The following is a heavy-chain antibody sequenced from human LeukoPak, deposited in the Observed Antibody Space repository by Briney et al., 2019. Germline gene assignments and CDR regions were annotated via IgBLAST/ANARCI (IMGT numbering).Heavy chain of an antibody. CDR2: ISDSGGIT. J-gene: IGHJ3*01. D-gene: IGHD1-7*01. V-gene: IGHV3-23*01. CDR3: AKDIVPNYGSTFDF. Sequence: GGSLRLSCAASGFTFSTFAMNWVRQGPGKGLEWVAVISDSGGITYYADSLKGRFTISRDNSKNTLYLQMNSLRAEDTAVYYCAKDIVPNYGSTFDFWGQGTVVTVSS. CDR1: GFTFSTFA.